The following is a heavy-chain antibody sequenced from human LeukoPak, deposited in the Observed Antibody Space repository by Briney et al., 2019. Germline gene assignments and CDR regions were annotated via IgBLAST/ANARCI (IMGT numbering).Heavy chain of an antibody. CDR1: GFTLSSYW. CDR3: ARSQLAAFDI. J-gene: IGHJ3*02. Sequence: GGSLRLSCAASGFTLSSYWMGGVRQAPGKGLEGVANIKQDGSEKYYVDSVKRRLTISSDNAKNSLYLQMSSLRAEDTAVYYCARSQLAAFDIWGQGTMVTVSS. CDR2: IKQDGSEK. D-gene: IGHD5-24*01. V-gene: IGHV3-7*01.